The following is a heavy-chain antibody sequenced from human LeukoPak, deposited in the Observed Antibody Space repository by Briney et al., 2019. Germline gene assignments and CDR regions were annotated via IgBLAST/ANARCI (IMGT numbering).Heavy chain of an antibody. CDR3: ARTISSWYSGIDY. Sequence: GESLKISCKGSGYSFTGYWITWVRQMPGKGLEWMGSIGPSDSYNKNSPSFQGHVTISADKSISTAYLQWSSLKASDTAMYYCARTISSWYSGIDYWGQGTLVAVSS. J-gene: IGHJ4*02. CDR2: IGPSDSYN. V-gene: IGHV5-10-1*01. CDR1: GYSFTGYW. D-gene: IGHD6-13*01.